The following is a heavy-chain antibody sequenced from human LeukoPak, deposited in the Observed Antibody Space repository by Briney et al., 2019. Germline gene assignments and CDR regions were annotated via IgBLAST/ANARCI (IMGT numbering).Heavy chain of an antibody. CDR2: ISSSGSTI. CDR1: GFTFSSYE. D-gene: IGHD3-10*01. J-gene: IGHJ4*02. CDR3: ARLGSGSYGPFDY. Sequence: GGSLRLSCAASGFTFSSYEMNWVRQAPGKGLEWVSYISSSGSTIYYADSVKGRFTISRDNAKNSLYLQMNSLRAEDTAVYYCARLGSGSYGPFDYWGQGILVTVSS. V-gene: IGHV3-48*03.